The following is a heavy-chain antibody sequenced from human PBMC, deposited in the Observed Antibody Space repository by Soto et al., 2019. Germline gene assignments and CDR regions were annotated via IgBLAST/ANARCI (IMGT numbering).Heavy chain of an antibody. Sequence: GGSLRLSCAASGFTFSSYAMSWVRQAPGKGLEWVSAISGSGGSTYYADSVKGRFTISRDNSKNTLYLQMNSLRAEDTAVYYCAIINPLTYYYDSSGYPRPSQFDYWGQGTLVTVSS. J-gene: IGHJ4*02. CDR3: AIINPLTYYYDSSGYPRPSQFDY. V-gene: IGHV3-23*01. CDR2: ISGSGGST. D-gene: IGHD3-22*01. CDR1: GFTFSSYA.